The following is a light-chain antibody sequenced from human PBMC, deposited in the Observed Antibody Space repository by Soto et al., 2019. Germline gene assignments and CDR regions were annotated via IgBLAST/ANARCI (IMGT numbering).Light chain of an antibody. Sequence: EIVLTQSPATLSLSPGERATLSCRDSQSISYNLAWYQQKPGQAPRLLIYDASNRATGVPASFSGSGSGTDFTLSISSLEPEDFAVYYCQQRGDWPLYTFGQGSRLEIK. CDR3: QQRGDWPLYT. CDR1: QSISYN. V-gene: IGKV3-11*01. CDR2: DAS. J-gene: IGKJ2*01.